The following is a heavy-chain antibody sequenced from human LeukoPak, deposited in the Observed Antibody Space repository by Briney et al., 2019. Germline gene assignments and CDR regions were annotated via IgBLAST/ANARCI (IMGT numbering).Heavy chain of an antibody. CDR1: SGSFSGYY. Sequence: SETLSLTCAVYSGSFSGYYWSWIRQPPGKGLEWIGEINHSGSTNYNPSLKSRVTISVDTSKNQFSLKLSSVTAADTAVYYCAREDTPMITPFDYWGQGTLVTVSS. D-gene: IGHD5-18*01. CDR3: AREDTPMITPFDY. J-gene: IGHJ4*02. CDR2: INHSGST. V-gene: IGHV4-34*01.